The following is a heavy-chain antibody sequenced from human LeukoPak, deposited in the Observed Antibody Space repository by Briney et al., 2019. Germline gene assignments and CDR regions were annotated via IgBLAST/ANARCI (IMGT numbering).Heavy chain of an antibody. CDR3: AKDHPRGESVDY. CDR2: ISYDGSNK. Sequence: GGSLRLSCAASGFTFSSYGMHWVRQAPGKGLEWAAVISYDGSNKYYADSVKGRFTISRDNSKNTLYLQMNSLRAEDTAVYYCAKDHPRGESVDYWGQGTLVTVSS. V-gene: IGHV3-30*18. D-gene: IGHD3-16*01. CDR1: GFTFSSYG. J-gene: IGHJ4*02.